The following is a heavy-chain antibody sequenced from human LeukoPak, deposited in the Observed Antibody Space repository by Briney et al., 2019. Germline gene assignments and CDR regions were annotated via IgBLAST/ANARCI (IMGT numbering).Heavy chain of an antibody. D-gene: IGHD3-22*01. J-gene: IGHJ4*02. V-gene: IGHV5-51*01. CDR3: ARLPLYYYDSSGTYCDY. CDR1: GYSFTSYW. Sequence: GESLKISCKGSGYSFTSYWIGWARQMPGKGLEGMGIIYPGDSDTRYSPSFQGQVTISADKSISTAYLQWSSLKASDTAMYYCARLPLYYYDSSGTYCDYWGQGTLVTVSS. CDR2: IYPGDSDT.